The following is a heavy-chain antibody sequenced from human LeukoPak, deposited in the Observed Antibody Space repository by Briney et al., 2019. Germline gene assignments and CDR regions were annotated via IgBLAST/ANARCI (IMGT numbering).Heavy chain of an antibody. CDR3: ARGIPMVTYFDY. D-gene: IGHD5-18*01. CDR1: GCTLTELS. Sequence: ASVKVSCKVSGCTLTELSMHWVRQAPGKGLEWMGGFDPEDGETIYAQKFQGRVTMTEDTSTDTAYMELSSLSSEDTAVYYCARGIPMVTYFDYWGQGTLVTVSS. CDR2: FDPEDGET. J-gene: IGHJ4*02. V-gene: IGHV1-24*01.